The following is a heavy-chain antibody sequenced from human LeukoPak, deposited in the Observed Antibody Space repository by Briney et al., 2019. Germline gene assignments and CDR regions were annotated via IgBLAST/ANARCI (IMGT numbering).Heavy chain of an antibody. D-gene: IGHD2-21*02. Sequence: SETLSLTCSVSGGAISSGGYYWSWIRQPPGKGLEWIGYIYYSGSTYYNPSLKSRVTISVDTSKNQFSLKLSSVTAADTAVYYCARDTYCGGDCYRVLGAFDIWGQGTMVTVSS. CDR2: IYYSGST. J-gene: IGHJ3*02. CDR3: ARDTYCGGDCYRVLGAFDI. V-gene: IGHV4-30-4*01. CDR1: GGAISSGGYY.